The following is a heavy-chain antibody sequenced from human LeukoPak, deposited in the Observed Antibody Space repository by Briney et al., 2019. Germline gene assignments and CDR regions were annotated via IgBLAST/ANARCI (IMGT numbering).Heavy chain of an antibody. J-gene: IGHJ4*02. Sequence: GGSLRLSCTASGFTFSSFGMYWVRQSPGKGLEWVAYISHPGTNENYAGSVKGRFTISRDNSKNTLNMQMNSLRAEDTAVYYCAKPRGGAAPQAFDYWGQGTLVTVSS. CDR2: ISHPGTNE. CDR3: AKPRGGAAPQAFDY. V-gene: IGHV3-30*02. D-gene: IGHD6-6*01. CDR1: GFTFSSFG.